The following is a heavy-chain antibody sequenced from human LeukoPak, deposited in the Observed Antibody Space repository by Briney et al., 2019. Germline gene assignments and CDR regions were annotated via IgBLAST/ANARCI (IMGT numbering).Heavy chain of an antibody. CDR3: ARDFYYYDSSGYYPPSQIRYFDY. V-gene: IGHV4-39*07. Sequence: PSETLSLTCTVSGGSISSSSYYWGWIRQPPGKGLEWIGSIYYSGSTYYNPSLKSRVTISVDTSKNQFSLKLSSVTAADTAVYYCARDFYYYDSSGYYPPSQIRYFDYWGQGTLVTVSS. CDR1: GGSISSSSYY. CDR2: IYYSGST. D-gene: IGHD3-22*01. J-gene: IGHJ4*02.